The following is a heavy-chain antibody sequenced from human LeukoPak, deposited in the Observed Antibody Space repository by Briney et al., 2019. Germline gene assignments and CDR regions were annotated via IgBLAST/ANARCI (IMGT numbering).Heavy chain of an antibody. V-gene: IGHV4-61*01. J-gene: IGHJ4*02. CDR3: AREYSAFEY. CDR2: IYYHGST. Sequence: KPSETLALTCTISGDPISEYSNYTWSWIRQPPGKGLEWIGYIYYHGSTNYNPSLKSRVTISVNTSKTQFPLKLGSVTAADTAVYCCAREYSAFEYWGQGTLVTVSS. CDR1: GDPISEYSNYT. D-gene: IGHD6-13*01.